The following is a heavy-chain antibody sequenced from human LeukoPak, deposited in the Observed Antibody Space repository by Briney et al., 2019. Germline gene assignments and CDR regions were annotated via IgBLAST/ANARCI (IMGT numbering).Heavy chain of an antibody. Sequence: GGSLRLSCAASGFTFSSCAMSWVRQAPGKGPEWVSGIISTGGSTYYADSVKGRFTISRDNSKSTLSPQMDSLRAEDTAVYYCAKGYSSGWRTYFDYWGQGTLVTVSS. CDR2: IISTGGST. D-gene: IGHD6-19*01. V-gene: IGHV3-23*01. J-gene: IGHJ4*02. CDR1: GFTFSSCA. CDR3: AKGYSSGWRTYFDY.